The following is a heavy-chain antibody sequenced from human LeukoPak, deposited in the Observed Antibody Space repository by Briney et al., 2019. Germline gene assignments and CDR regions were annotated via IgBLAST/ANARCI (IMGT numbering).Heavy chain of an antibody. V-gene: IGHV3-23*01. CDR1: GFTFSSYA. CDR2: ISGGGGST. Sequence: GGSLRLSCAASGFTFSSYAMSWFRQAPAKGLEWVSSISGGGGSTYYVDSVKGRFTISRDNSKNTLNLQMNSLRAEDTAVYYCRRGSGSYLWGQGTLVTVSS. D-gene: IGHD3-10*01. CDR3: RRGSGSYL. J-gene: IGHJ4*02.